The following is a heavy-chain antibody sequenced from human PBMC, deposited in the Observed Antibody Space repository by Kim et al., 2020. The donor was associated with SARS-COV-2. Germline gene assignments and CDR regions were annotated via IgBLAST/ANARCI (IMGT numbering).Heavy chain of an antibody. Sequence: SETLSLTCTVSGGSISSSSYYWGWIRQPPGKGLECIGSIYYSGSTYYNPSLKSRVTISVDTSKNQFSLKLSSVTAADTAVYYCAGLPGYYVIVAEAFDIWGQGTMVTVSS. V-gene: IGHV4-39*01. CDR1: GGSISSSSYY. D-gene: IGHD3-10*02. CDR2: IYYSGST. J-gene: IGHJ3*02. CDR3: AGLPGYYVIVAEAFDI.